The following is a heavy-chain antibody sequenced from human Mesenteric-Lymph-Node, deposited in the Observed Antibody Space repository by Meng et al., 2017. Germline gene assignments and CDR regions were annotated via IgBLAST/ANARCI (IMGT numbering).Heavy chain of an antibody. CDR2: IWYDGSNK. CDR1: GFTFSSYG. D-gene: IGHD3-10*01. V-gene: IGHV3-33*01. J-gene: IGHJ4*02. CDR3: ARDLGLLWLAGYYFDY. Sequence: GESLKISCAASGFTFSSYGMHWVRQAPGKGLEWVAVIWYDGSNKYYADSVKGRFTISRDNSKNTLYLQMNSLRAEDTAVYYCARDLGLLWLAGYYFDYWGQGTLVTVSS.